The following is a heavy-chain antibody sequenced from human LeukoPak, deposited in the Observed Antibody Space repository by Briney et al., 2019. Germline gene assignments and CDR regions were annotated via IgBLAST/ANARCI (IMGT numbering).Heavy chain of an antibody. Sequence: SGTLSLTCAVSSGSISSSNWWSWVRQPPGKGLEWIGEIYHSGSTNYNPSLKSRATISVDKSKNQFSLKLSSVTAADTAVYYCARFSSWYRDWFDPWGQGTLVTVSS. CDR3: ARFSSWYRDWFDP. CDR1: SGSISSSNW. V-gene: IGHV4-4*02. CDR2: IYHSGST. J-gene: IGHJ5*02. D-gene: IGHD6-13*01.